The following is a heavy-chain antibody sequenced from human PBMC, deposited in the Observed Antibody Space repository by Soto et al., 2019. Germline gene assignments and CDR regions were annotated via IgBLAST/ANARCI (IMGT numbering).Heavy chain of an antibody. CDR3: ARGHQLWFGRRDYYYGMDV. CDR2: INHSGST. J-gene: IGHJ6*02. CDR1: GGSFSGYY. D-gene: IGHD3-10*01. Sequence: SETLSLTCAVYGGSFSGYYWSWIRQPPGKGLEWIGEINHSGSTNYNPSLKSRVTISVDTSKNQFSLKLSSVTAADTAVYYCARGHQLWFGRRDYYYGMDVWGQGTKVTVSS. V-gene: IGHV4-34*01.